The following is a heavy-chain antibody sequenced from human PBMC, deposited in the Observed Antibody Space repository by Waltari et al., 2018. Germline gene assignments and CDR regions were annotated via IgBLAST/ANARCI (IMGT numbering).Heavy chain of an antibody. Sequence: QLQLQESGPGLVKPSETLSLTCTVSGGSISSSSYYWGWIRQPPGKGLEWIGSIYYSGSTYYNPSLKSRVTISVDTSKNQFSLKLSSVTAVDTAVYYCARAIGRCRELPDAFDIWGQGTMVTVSS. CDR1: GGSISSSSYY. D-gene: IGHD3-10*01. CDR2: IYYSGST. J-gene: IGHJ3*02. V-gene: IGHV4-39*07. CDR3: ARAIGRCRELPDAFDI.